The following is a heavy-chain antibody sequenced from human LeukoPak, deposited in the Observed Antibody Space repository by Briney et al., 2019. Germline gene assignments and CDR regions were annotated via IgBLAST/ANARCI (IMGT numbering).Heavy chain of an antibody. CDR3: TRDESPSDSSGYYDAFDI. CDR1: GFTFSTYW. D-gene: IGHD3-22*01. J-gene: IGHJ3*02. CDR2: IRADGSEK. Sequence: PGGSLRLSCAASGFTFSTYWMSWVRQAPGKGLEWVANIRADGSEKYYVDSVKGRFTISRDNAKNSVYLQMNSLRAEDTAVYYCTRDESPSDSSGYYDAFDIWGQGTMVTVSS. V-gene: IGHV3-7*01.